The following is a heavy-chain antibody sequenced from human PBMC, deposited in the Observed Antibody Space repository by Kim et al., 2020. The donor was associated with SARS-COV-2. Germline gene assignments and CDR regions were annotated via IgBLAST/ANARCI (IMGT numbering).Heavy chain of an antibody. D-gene: IGHD2-2*01. V-gene: IGHV3-7*03. Sequence: YVDSVGGRFNISKDNAKNSLYLQMRSLSAEDTAVYYCARGRYGIIVGTIDYWGQGTLVTVSS. CDR3: ARGRYGIIVGTIDY. J-gene: IGHJ4*02.